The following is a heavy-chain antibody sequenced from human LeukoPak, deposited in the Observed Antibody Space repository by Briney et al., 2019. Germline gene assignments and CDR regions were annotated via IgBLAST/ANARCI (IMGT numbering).Heavy chain of an antibody. Sequence: GGSLRLSCAASGFTVSSNYMSWVRQAPGKGLEWVSVFYSVGSTYYTDSVKGRFTISRDNSKNALYLQMSSLRAEDTAMYYCVKQSAGATGYFDYWGQGTLVTVSS. J-gene: IGHJ4*02. V-gene: IGHV3-66*04. CDR3: VKQSAGATGYFDY. CDR2: FYSVGST. CDR1: GFTVSSNY. D-gene: IGHD1-26*01.